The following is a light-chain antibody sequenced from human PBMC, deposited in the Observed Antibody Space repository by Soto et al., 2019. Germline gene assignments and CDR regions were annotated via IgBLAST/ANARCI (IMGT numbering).Light chain of an antibody. CDR2: EVS. CDR3: CSYALGSTLV. Sequence: QSALTQPASVSGSPGQSTTISCTGTSSDVGSYNYVSWYQQHPGRAPRLMIYEVSNRPSGVSNRFSGSKSGNTASLTISGLQAEDEADYYCCSYALGSTLVFGGGTKVTVL. V-gene: IGLV2-23*02. J-gene: IGLJ2*01. CDR1: SSDVGSYNY.